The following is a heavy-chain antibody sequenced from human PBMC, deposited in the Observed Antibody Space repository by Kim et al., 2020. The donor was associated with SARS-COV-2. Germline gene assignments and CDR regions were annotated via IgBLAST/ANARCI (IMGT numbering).Heavy chain of an antibody. V-gene: IGHV4-39*01. CDR3: ARHGQVRGSPSYFDY. Sequence: PSLKSRVTISVDTSKNQFSLKLSSVTAADTAVYYCARHGQVRGSPSYFDYWGQGTLVTVSS. D-gene: IGHD3-10*01. J-gene: IGHJ4*02.